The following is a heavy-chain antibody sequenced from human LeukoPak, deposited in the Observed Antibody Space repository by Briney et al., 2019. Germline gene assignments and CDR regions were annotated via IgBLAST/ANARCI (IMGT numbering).Heavy chain of an antibody. Sequence: ASVKVSCKVSGYMFTELSMHWVRQAPGNGLEWMGGFDPEDDEKMYAQKFQGRVTMTEDTSTDTAYVELSRLRSDDTAVYYCARSYPIAAADNYFDYWGQGTLVTVSS. CDR3: ARSYPIAAADNYFDY. V-gene: IGHV1-24*01. D-gene: IGHD6-13*01. CDR1: GYMFTELS. J-gene: IGHJ4*02. CDR2: FDPEDDEK.